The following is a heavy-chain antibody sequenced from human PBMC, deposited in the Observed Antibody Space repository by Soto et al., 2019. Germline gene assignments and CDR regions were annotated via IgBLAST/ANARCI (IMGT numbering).Heavy chain of an antibody. J-gene: IGHJ4*02. CDR2: ISGSGGST. V-gene: IGHV3-23*01. D-gene: IGHD5-12*01. CDR3: AKDHFGWLRWPTYFDY. CDR1: GFTFSSYA. Sequence: PGGSLRLSCAASGFTFSSYAMSWVRQAPGKGLEWVSAISGSGGSTYYADSVKGRFTISRDNSKNTLYLQMNSLGAEDTAVYYCAKDHFGWLRWPTYFDYWGQGTLVTVSS.